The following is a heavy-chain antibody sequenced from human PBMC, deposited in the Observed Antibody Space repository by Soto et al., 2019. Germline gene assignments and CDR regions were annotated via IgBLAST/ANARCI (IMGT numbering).Heavy chain of an antibody. D-gene: IGHD2-15*01. CDR1: GYTFTSYG. J-gene: IGHJ3*02. V-gene: IGHV1-69*13. CDR3: ASLYCSGGSCYSGYAFDI. Sequence: ASVQVSCKASGYTFTSYGISWVRQAPGQGLECMGGIIPIFGTANYAQKFQGRVTITADESTSTAYMELSSLRSEDTAVYYCASLYCSGGSCYSGYAFDIWGQGTMVTVSS. CDR2: IIPIFGTA.